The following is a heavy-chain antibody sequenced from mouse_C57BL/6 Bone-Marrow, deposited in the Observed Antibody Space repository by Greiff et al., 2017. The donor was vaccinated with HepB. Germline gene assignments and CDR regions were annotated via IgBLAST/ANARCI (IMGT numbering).Heavy chain of an antibody. J-gene: IGHJ2*01. CDR2: IDPEDGDT. Sequence: VQLQQSGAELVKPGASVKLSCTASGFTFSDYCMHWVQQRTEKGLEWIGRIDPEDGDTKYAPKFQGKATITADTSSNTAYMKLSSLTSEDTAVYYCARSGYDDYQYYFDYWGQGTTLTVAS. V-gene: IGHV14-2*01. CDR1: GFTFSDYC. CDR3: ARSGYDDYQYYFDY. D-gene: IGHD2-3*01.